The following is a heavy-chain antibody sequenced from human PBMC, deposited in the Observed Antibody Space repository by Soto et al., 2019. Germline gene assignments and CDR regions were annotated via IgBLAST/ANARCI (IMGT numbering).Heavy chain of an antibody. CDR2: INAGNGNT. D-gene: IGHD2-21*02. J-gene: IGHJ4*02. Sequence: QVQLVQSGAEVKKPGASVKVSCKASGYTFTSYAMHWVRQAPGQRLEWMGWINAGNGNTKYSQKFQGRVTITRDTSASKAYMELSSLRSEDTAVYYCAGASEAEVTSYFDYWGQGTLVTVSS. CDR3: AGASEAEVTSYFDY. V-gene: IGHV1-3*01. CDR1: GYTFTSYA.